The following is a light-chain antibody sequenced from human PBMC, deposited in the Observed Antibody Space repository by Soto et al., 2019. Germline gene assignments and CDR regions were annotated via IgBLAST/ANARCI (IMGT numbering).Light chain of an antibody. J-gene: IGLJ1*01. CDR3: SSFTSSSTDV. CDR2: EVS. V-gene: IGLV2-18*02. CDR1: SSDVGSYNR. Sequence: QSALTQPPSVSGSPGQSVTISCTGTSSDVGSYNRVSWYQQPPGTAPKLMIYEVSNRPSGVPDRFSGSKSGTTASLTISGLQAEDEADYYCSSFTSSSTDVFGTGTKVTVL.